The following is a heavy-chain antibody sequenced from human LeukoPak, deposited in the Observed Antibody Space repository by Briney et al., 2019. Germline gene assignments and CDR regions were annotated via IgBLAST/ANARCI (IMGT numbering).Heavy chain of an antibody. CDR3: ARGPYDYVWGSYRYYFDY. CDR1: GGTFSSYA. Sequence: EASVKVSCKASGGTFSSYAISWVRQAPGQGLEWMGRIIPIFGTANYAQKFQGRVTITTDESTSTAYMELSSPRSEDTAVYYCARGPYDYVWGSYRYYFDYWGQGTLVTVSS. J-gene: IGHJ4*02. CDR2: IIPIFGTA. V-gene: IGHV1-69*05. D-gene: IGHD3-16*02.